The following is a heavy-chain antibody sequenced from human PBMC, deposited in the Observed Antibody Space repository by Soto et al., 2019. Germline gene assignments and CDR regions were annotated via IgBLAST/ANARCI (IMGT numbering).Heavy chain of an antibody. Sequence: EVQLLESGGGLVQPGGSLRLSCAASGFTFSSYAMSWVRQAPGKGLEWVSAISGSGGSTYYADSVKGRFTISRDNSKNTLYLQMNILRAEDTAVYYCAKANVRYFDWLGYYGMDVWGQGTTVTVSS. J-gene: IGHJ6*02. CDR2: ISGSGGST. CDR1: GFTFSSYA. D-gene: IGHD3-9*01. CDR3: AKANVRYFDWLGYYGMDV. V-gene: IGHV3-23*01.